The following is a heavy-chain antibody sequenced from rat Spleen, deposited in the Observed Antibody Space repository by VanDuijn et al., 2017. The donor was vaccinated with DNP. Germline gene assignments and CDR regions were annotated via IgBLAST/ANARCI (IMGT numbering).Heavy chain of an antibody. CDR3: TSNPHVRTAAPFDY. D-gene: IGHD3-8*01. J-gene: IGHJ2*01. CDR1: GFTFSDYY. CDR2: LSYNGGTP. V-gene: IGHV5-7*01. Sequence: EVQLVESDGGLVQPGRSLKLSCAVSGFTFSDYYMAWVRQAPAKGLEWVATLSYNGGTPYYRDSVKGRFTISRDNAQSTLYLQLNSLRSQDTATYYCTSNPHVRTAAPFDYWGQGVMVTVSS.